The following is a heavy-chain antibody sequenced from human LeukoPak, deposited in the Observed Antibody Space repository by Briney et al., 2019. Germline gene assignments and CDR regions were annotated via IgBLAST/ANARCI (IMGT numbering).Heavy chain of an antibody. CDR3: ARESANGYYCDY. Sequence: GGSLRLSCAASGFTFSSHPMHWVRQAPGKGLEWVAVISYDGSDSYFADSVQGRLSISRDNSKKTACLQMNSLRAEDTAVYYCARESANGYYCDYWGQGTLVTVSS. CDR1: GFTFSSHP. J-gene: IGHJ4*02. V-gene: IGHV3-30*04. D-gene: IGHD2-2*03. CDR2: ISYDGSDS.